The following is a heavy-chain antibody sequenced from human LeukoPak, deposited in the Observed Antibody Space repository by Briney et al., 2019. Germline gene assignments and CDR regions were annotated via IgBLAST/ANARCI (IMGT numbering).Heavy chain of an antibody. V-gene: IGHV4-59*01. CDR1: GGSISSYY. Sequence: PSETLSLTCTVSGGSISSYYWSWIRQPPGKGLEWIGYIQYSGFSNYNPSLKSRVTISVDTSKNQFSLKLSFVTAADTAVYYCARDLHGGNSGLGYWGQGTLVTVSS. CDR2: IQYSGFS. J-gene: IGHJ1*01. CDR3: ARDLHGGNSGLGY. D-gene: IGHD4-23*01.